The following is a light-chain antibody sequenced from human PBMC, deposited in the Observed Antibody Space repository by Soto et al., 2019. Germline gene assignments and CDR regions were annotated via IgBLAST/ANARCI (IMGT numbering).Light chain of an antibody. J-gene: IGLJ2*01. CDR1: SSDVGGYNY. CDR2: EVS. Sequence: QSALTQPASVSGSPGQSITISCTGTSSDVGGYNYVSWYQQHPGKAPKLMIYEVSNRPSGVPNRFSGSKSGNTASLTISGLQAEDEADYYCSSYTSRSTLVVFGGGTKRTVL. V-gene: IGLV2-14*01. CDR3: SSYTSRSTLVV.